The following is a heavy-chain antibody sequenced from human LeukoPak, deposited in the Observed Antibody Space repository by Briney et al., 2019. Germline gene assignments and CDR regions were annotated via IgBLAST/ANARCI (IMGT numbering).Heavy chain of an antibody. J-gene: IGHJ6*03. CDR3: ARDHYYGSGSPPMDV. D-gene: IGHD3-10*01. Sequence: GASVKVSCKASGYTFTGYYMHWVRQAPGQGLEWMGWINPNSGGTNYAQKFQGRVTMTRDTSISTAYMGLSRLRSDDTAVYYCARDHYYGSGSPPMDVWGKGTTVTISS. CDR1: GYTFTGYY. V-gene: IGHV1-2*02. CDR2: INPNSGGT.